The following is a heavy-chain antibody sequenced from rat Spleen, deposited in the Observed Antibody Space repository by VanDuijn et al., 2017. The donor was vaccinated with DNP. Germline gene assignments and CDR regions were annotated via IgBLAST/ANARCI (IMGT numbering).Heavy chain of an antibody. Sequence: EVQLVETGGGLVQPGRSLKLSCAASGFTFSDYAMAWVRQAPKKGLEWVATISYDGSRTYYRDSVKGRFTISRDNAKSTLYLQMDSLRSEDTATYSCTTDWAYAMDAWGQGTSVTVSS. V-gene: IGHV5-7*01. CDR3: TTDWAYAMDA. CDR1: GFTFSDYA. CDR2: ISYDGSRT. D-gene: IGHD5-1*01. J-gene: IGHJ4*01.